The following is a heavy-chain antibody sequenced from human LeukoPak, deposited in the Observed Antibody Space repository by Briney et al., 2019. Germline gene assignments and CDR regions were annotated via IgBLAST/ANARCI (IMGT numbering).Heavy chain of an antibody. CDR3: ARERGPYCSGGSCHDY. Sequence: PSGTLSLTCAVYGGSSSGYYWSWIRQPPGKGLEWIGEINHSGSTNYNPSLKSRVTISVDTSKNQSSLKLSSVTAADTAVYYCARERGPYCSGGSCHDYWGQGTLVTVSS. CDR1: GGSSSGYY. J-gene: IGHJ4*02. CDR2: INHSGST. D-gene: IGHD2-15*01. V-gene: IGHV4-34*01.